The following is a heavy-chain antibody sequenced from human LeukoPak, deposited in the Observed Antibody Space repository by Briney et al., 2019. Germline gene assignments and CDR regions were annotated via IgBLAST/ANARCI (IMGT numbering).Heavy chain of an antibody. V-gene: IGHV3-23*01. Sequence: GGSLRLSCAASGFTFSSYAMSWVRQAPGKGLEWVSAISGSGGSTYYADSVKGRFTISRDNSKNTLYLQMNSLRDEDTAVYYCAREKTGTNYYYYGMDVWGQGTTVTVSS. D-gene: IGHD1-7*01. J-gene: IGHJ6*02. CDR2: ISGSGGST. CDR1: GFTFSSYA. CDR3: AREKTGTNYYYYGMDV.